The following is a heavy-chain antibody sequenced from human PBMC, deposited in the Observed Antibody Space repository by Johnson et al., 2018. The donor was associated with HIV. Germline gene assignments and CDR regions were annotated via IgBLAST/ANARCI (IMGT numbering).Heavy chain of an antibody. J-gene: IGHJ3*02. CDR1: GFTVSSNY. CDR2: ISRSGTTI. V-gene: IGHV3-11*01. Sequence: VQLVESGGGLVQPGGSLRLSCAASGFTVSSNYMSWIRQAPGKGLEWVSYISRSGTTIYYEDSVQGRVTVSRDNAKNSLYLQMNSMRADDTAVYYCARVLRGYDAFDIWGQGTRVTVSS. D-gene: IGHD6-25*01. CDR3: ARVLRGYDAFDI.